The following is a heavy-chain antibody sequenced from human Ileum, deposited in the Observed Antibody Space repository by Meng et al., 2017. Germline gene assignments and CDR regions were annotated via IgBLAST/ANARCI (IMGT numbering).Heavy chain of an antibody. Sequence: QAPAQGSGPGLVKPSGTLSLPCAVSGASLSSRDWWSWVRQPPGKGLEWIGEISQESGRTNYNPSLKSRVTISLDKSKNQFSLNLNSVPAADTAVYYCVRNEGYSLGDWGPGNPV. CDR3: VRNEGYSLGD. CDR2: ISQESGRT. J-gene: IGHJ1*01. D-gene: IGHD2-21*01. CDR1: GASLSSRDW. V-gene: IGHV4-4*02.